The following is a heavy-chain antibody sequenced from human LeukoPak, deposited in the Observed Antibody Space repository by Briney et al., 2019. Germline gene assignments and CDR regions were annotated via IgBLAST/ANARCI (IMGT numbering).Heavy chain of an antibody. V-gene: IGHV1-69*13. CDR2: IIPIFGTA. CDR3: ARVWAYDFWSGYSDY. D-gene: IGHD3-3*01. Sequence: ASVKVSCKVSGYTLTELSMHWVRQAPGQGLEWMGGIIPIFGTANYAQKFQGRVTITADESTSTAYMELSSLRSEDTAVYYCARVWAYDFWSGYSDYWGQGTLVTVSS. CDR1: GYTLTELS. J-gene: IGHJ4*02.